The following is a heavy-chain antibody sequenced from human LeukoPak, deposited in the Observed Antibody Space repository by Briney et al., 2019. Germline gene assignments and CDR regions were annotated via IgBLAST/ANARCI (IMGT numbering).Heavy chain of an antibody. J-gene: IGHJ6*03. CDR3: ARVKAGYYYYMDV. CDR1: GFTFRNYG. D-gene: IGHD3-10*01. CDR2: IRYDESDK. V-gene: IGHV3-30*02. Sequence: GGSLRLSCAASGFTFRNYGMHWVRQAPGKGLEWLAFIRYDESDKYYADSVRGRFTISRDNSKNTLYVQMNSLRAEDTAVYYCARVKAGYYYYMDVWGKGTTVTVSS.